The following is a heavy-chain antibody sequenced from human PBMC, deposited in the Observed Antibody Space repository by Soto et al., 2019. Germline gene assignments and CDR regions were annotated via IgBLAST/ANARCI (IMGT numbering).Heavy chain of an antibody. CDR1: GFSFDDYA. J-gene: IGHJ4*02. D-gene: IGHD3-22*01. CDR3: TTLWEYYYDSRTYHPAN. CDR2: IRSRVYGGTP. Sequence: GGSLRLSCTASGFSFDDYAMSWVRQAPGKGLEWVGFIRSRVYGGTPQYVASVEGRFTISRDDSKSIAYLQMNSLKTEDTAVYYCTTLWEYYYDSRTYHPANWGQGTLVTVYS. V-gene: IGHV3-49*04.